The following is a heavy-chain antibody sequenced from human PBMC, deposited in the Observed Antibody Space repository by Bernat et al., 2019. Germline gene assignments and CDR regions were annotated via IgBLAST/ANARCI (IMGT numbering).Heavy chain of an antibody. CDR2: ISYDGSNK. J-gene: IGHJ3*02. CDR1: GFTFSSYA. Sequence: QVQLVESGGGVVRPGRSLRLSCAASGFTFSSYAMHWVRQAPGKGLEWVAVISYDGSNKYYADSVKGRFTISRDNSKNTLYLQMNSLRAEDTAVYYCARQSRQWLVLGAFDIWGQGTMVTVSS. V-gene: IGHV3-30-3*01. D-gene: IGHD6-19*01. CDR3: ARQSRQWLVLGAFDI.